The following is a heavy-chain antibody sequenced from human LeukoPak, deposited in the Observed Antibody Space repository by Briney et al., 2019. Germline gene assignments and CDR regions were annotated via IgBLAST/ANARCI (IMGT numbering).Heavy chain of an antibody. CDR2: ISGSGGST. CDR1: GFTFSSYA. CDR3: AKRDEYYDFWSGYLNFDY. J-gene: IGHJ4*02. D-gene: IGHD3-3*01. V-gene: IGHV3-23*01. Sequence: GGSLRLSCAASGFTFSSYAMSWVRQAPGKGLEWVSAISGSGGSTYYADSVEGRFTISRDNSKNTLYLQMNSLRAEDTAVYYCAKRDEYYDFWSGYLNFDYWGQGTLVTVSS.